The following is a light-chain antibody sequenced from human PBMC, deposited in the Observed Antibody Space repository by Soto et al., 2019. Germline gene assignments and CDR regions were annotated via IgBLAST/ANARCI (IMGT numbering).Light chain of an antibody. CDR3: QQDYSYPQT. CDR2: AAS. CDR1: QGISSY. J-gene: IGKJ1*01. V-gene: IGKV1-8*01. Sequence: AIRMTQSPSSLSTSTGYRVTITYRASQGISSYLAWYQQKPGKAPKLLIYAASTLQSGVPSRFSGSGSGTDFTLTIRCLHYEDFATYYCQQDYSYPQTFGQGTKVEIK.